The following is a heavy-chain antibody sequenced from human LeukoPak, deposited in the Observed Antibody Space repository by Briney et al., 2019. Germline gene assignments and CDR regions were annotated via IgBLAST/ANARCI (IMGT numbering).Heavy chain of an antibody. CDR2: IYTSGST. CDR3: ARVRKDDYDFWSGYSYYMDV. CDR1: GGSISSYY. Sequence: SETLSLTCTVSGGSISSYYWSWIRQPAGKGLEWIGRIYTSGSTNYNPSLKSRVTMSVDTSKNQCSLKLSSVAAADTAVYYCARVRKDDYDFWSGYSYYMDVWGKGTTVTVSS. D-gene: IGHD3-3*01. J-gene: IGHJ6*03. V-gene: IGHV4-4*07.